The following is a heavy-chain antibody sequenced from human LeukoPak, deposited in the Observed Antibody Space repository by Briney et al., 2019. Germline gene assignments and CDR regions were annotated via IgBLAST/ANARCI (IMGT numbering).Heavy chain of an antibody. CDR3: AGDTSSSWPRGGKTQC. J-gene: IGHJ4*02. Sequence: GGSLRLSCAASGFTFSSYAMHWVRQAPGKGLEWVAVISYDGSNKYYADSVKGRFTISRDNSKNTLYLQMNSLRAEDTAVYYCAGDTSSSWPRGGKTQCWGQGTLVTVSS. D-gene: IGHD6-13*01. CDR2: ISYDGSNK. CDR1: GFTFSSYA. V-gene: IGHV3-30-3*01.